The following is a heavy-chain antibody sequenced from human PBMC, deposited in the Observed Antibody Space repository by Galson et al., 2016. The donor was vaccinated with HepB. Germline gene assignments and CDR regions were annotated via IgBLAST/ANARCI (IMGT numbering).Heavy chain of an antibody. CDR2: ISGSGGST. CDR3: SKWWGDQ. V-gene: IGHV3-23*01. CDR1: GLTFSNYV. J-gene: IGHJ4*02. Sequence: SLRLSCAVSGLTFSNYVMSWVRQAPGKGLEWVSGISGSGGSTYYADSVKGRFTITRDNTKDTLYMQMNSLRAEDTALYYCSKWWGDQWGQGTLVTVSS. D-gene: IGHD2-15*01.